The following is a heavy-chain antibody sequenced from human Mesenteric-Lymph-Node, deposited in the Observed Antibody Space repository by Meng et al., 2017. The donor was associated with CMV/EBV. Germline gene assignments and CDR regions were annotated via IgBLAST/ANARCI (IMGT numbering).Heavy chain of an antibody. CDR1: GFIFSSYE. D-gene: IGHD7-27*01. CDR2: ISKSGSVI. CDR3: ARGSGDVWFLDL. V-gene: IGHV3-48*03. Sequence: GESLKISCAVSGFIFSSYEMNWVRQAPGKGLEWIAFISKSGSVINYADSVNGRFTISRDTTKDSLYLQMDNLRAEDTAVYYCARGSGDVWFLDLWGPGTLVTVSS. J-gene: IGHJ2*01.